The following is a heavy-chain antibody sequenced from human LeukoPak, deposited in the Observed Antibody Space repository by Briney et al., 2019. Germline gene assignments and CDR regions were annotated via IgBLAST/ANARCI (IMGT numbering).Heavy chain of an antibody. J-gene: IGHJ4*02. CDR1: AGSFSGYY. Sequence: SETLSLTCAIYAGSFSGYYWSWIRQPPGKGLEWIGEINHSGSTNYNPSLKSRVTISVDTSKNQFSLKLSSVTAADTAVYYCARGKLDLDYWGQGNLVTVSS. CDR3: ARGKLDLDY. CDR2: INHSGST. V-gene: IGHV4-34*01. D-gene: IGHD2-2*03.